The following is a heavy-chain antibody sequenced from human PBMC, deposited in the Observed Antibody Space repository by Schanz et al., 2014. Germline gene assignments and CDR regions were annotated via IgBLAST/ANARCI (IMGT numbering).Heavy chain of an antibody. Sequence: QVQLVQSGAEVKKPGASVRVSCKASGYSFTTYDVNWVRQATGQGLEWMGGFHHEDGDTVYAQKFQGRVIMTEDTSTDTAYVELSRLTSEDTGVYYCATETSRTWFYNGVDVWGQGTTVTVSS. CDR1: GYSFTTYD. J-gene: IGHJ6*02. D-gene: IGHD2-2*01. V-gene: IGHV1-24*01. CDR2: FHHEDGDT. CDR3: ATETSRTWFYNGVDV.